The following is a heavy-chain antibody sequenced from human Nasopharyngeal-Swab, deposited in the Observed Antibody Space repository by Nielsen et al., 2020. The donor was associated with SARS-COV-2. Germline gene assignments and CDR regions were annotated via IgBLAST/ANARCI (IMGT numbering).Heavy chain of an antibody. D-gene: IGHD1-26*01. Sequence: SCLGWGFRFIDNPMSRVRQAPGKGLEWVSGISDSGGSTYYADSLKARFTISRDNSKDTLYLQMYSLRVEDTAVYYCAKEGGSYSFDYWGQGTLVTVSS. CDR1: GFRFIDNP. J-gene: IGHJ4*02. CDR2: ISDSGGST. CDR3: AKEGGSYSFDY. V-gene: IGHV3-23*01.